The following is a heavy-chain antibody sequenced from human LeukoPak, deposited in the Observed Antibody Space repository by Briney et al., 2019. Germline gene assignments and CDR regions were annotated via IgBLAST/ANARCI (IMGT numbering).Heavy chain of an antibody. Sequence: GGSLRLSCAASGFSVTNNYMSWVRQAPGKGLEWVSVFYVGGATYYAASVKGRFTISRDNYENTLYIQMKSLRGEDTAVYYWARGDGYNFFDYWGQGILVTVSS. CDR2: FYVGGAT. D-gene: IGHD5-24*01. CDR3: ARGDGYNFFDY. CDR1: GFSVTNNY. V-gene: IGHV3-53*01. J-gene: IGHJ4*02.